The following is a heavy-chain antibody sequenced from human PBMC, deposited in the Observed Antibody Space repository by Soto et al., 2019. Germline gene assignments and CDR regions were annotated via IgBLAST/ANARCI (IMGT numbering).Heavy chain of an antibody. CDR3: ASSLGYCSSTSCYARPRGYYYYGMDV. V-gene: IGHV4-31*03. Sequence: SETLSLTCTVSGGSISSGGYYWSWIRQHPGKGLEWIGYIYYSGSTYYNPTLKRRVTISVDTPKNQFSLKLSSVTAADTAVYYCASSLGYCSSTSCYARPRGYYYYGMDVWGQGTTVTVSS. CDR1: GGSISSGGYY. J-gene: IGHJ6*02. CDR2: IYYSGST. D-gene: IGHD2-2*01.